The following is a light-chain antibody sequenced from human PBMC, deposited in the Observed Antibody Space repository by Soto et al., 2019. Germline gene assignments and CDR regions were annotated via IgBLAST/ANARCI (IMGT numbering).Light chain of an antibody. J-gene: IGKJ1*01. Sequence: EIVMVQSPAILSVSPGETATLSCRASESIVSDLAWYHQRPVQAPRLLIYGSFTRATGIPARFSGSGSGTELTLTISSLQHEDFVVYYCQHYCSWPWTFGQGTKVDIK. CDR2: GSF. V-gene: IGKV3-15*01. CDR3: QHYCSWPWT. CDR1: ESIVSD.